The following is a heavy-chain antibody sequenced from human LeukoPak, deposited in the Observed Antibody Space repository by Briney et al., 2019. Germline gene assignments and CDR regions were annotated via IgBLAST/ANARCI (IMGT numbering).Heavy chain of an antibody. CDR2: INYSGST. J-gene: IGHJ4*02. Sequence: PSETLSLTCTVSGGSISSGDYYWSWIRQPPGKGLEWIGYINYSGSTYYNPSLKSRVTISIDTSKNQFSLKLSSVTAADTAVYYCARDWASSGSNQVDYWGQGTLVTVSS. D-gene: IGHD3-22*01. CDR3: ARDWASSGSNQVDY. V-gene: IGHV4-30-4*08. CDR1: GGSISSGDYY.